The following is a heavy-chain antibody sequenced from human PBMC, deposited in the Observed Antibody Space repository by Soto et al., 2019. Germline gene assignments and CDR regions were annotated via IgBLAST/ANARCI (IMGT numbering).Heavy chain of an antibody. CDR1: GYTFTSYD. Sequence: QVQLVPSGAEVRKPGASVKVSCEASGYTFTSYDIYWVRQATGQGLEWMGWMNPNTGNSGYAQKCQGRVTMTSDTSINTVHMELSSLRSEDTAVYYCARRAETNGWNGFGADKYYFDFGGQGTLVTVSS. D-gene: IGHD1-1*01. CDR2: MNPNTGNS. J-gene: IGHJ4*02. V-gene: IGHV1-8*01. CDR3: ARRAETNGWNGFGADKYYFDF.